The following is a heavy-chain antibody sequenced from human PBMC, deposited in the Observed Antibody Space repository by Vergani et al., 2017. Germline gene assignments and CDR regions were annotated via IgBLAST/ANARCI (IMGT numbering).Heavy chain of an antibody. Sequence: QVQLQESGPRLVRPSQTLSLTCTVSGGSINTGAYYWSWLRQPAGKGLEWIGRVYTSGMTNYNPSLKSRVTILVDRSKSQLSLKLTSVTAGDTAVYFCARELSYYYGSGSDDYNPYYYEGMDVGGRGTTVTVSS. J-gene: IGHJ6*02. CDR1: GGSINTGAYY. CDR3: ARELSYYYGSGSDDYNPYYYEGMDV. D-gene: IGHD3-10*01. CDR2: VYTSGMT. V-gene: IGHV4-61*02.